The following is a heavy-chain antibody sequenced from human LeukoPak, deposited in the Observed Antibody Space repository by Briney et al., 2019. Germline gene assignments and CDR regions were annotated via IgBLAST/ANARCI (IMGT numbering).Heavy chain of an antibody. V-gene: IGHV4-59*01. CDR1: GGSISSYY. CDR3: ARDRGHKVPTFDY. D-gene: IGHD3-10*01. CDR2: IYYSGST. Sequence: SETLSLTCTVSGGSISSYYWSWIRQPPGKGLEWIGYIYYSGSTNYSPSLKSRVTISVDTSKNQFSLKLSSVTAADTAVYYCARDRGHKVPTFDYWGQGTLVTVSS. J-gene: IGHJ4*02.